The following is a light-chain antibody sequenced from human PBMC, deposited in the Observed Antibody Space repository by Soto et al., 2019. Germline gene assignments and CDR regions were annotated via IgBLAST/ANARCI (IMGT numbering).Light chain of an antibody. CDR1: QNINEW. J-gene: IGKJ1*01. CDR2: DAS. Sequence: DIQMTQSPSTLSASVGDRVTITCRASQNINEWLAWYQQKPGKAPKFLIYDASILESGVPSRFSGSGSGTECTLTISSLQPDDFATYYCQRYNSFSRSFGQGTKVEIK. CDR3: QRYNSFSRS. V-gene: IGKV1-5*01.